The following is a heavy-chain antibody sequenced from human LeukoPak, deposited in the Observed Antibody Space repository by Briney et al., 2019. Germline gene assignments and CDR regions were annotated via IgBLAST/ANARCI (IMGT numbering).Heavy chain of an antibody. V-gene: IGHV4-59*01. D-gene: IGHD2-2*01. CDR1: GGSISSYY. CDR2: IYYSGST. Sequence: SETLSLTCTVSGGSISSYYWSWIRQPPGKGLEWIGYIYYSGSTNYNPSLKSRVTISVDTSKNQFSLKLSSVTAADTAVYYCVRVDQLLSGWFDPWGQGTLVTVSS. J-gene: IGHJ5*02. CDR3: VRVDQLLSGWFDP.